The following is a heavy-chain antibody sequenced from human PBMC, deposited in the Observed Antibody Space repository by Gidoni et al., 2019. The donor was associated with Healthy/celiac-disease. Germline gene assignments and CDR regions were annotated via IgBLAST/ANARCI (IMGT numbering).Heavy chain of an antibody. J-gene: IGHJ5*02. Sequence: QVQLPESCPGLVKPSQPLSLTCTVSGGSISSGGYYWSWLRQHPGKGLEWIGYICYRGSTYYNPSLKSRVTISVDTSKNQFSLKLSSVTAADTAVYYCARIRGHNWFDPWGQGTLVTVSS. CDR2: ICYRGST. V-gene: IGHV4-31*03. CDR3: ARIRGHNWFDP. CDR1: GGSISSGGYY.